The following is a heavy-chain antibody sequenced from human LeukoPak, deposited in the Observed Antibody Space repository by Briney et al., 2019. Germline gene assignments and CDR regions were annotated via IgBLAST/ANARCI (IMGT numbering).Heavy chain of an antibody. J-gene: IGHJ4*02. D-gene: IGHD3-10*01. CDR2: ISSDGSNK. CDR1: GFTFSSYT. V-gene: IGHV3-30*04. CDR3: ASSFITMVRGVIKDY. Sequence: PGGSLRLSCAASGFTFSSYTMHWVRQAPGKGLEWVALISSDGSNKYYADSVKGRFTISRDNSKNTLYLQMNSLRAEDTAVYYCASSFITMVRGVIKDYWGQGTLVNVSS.